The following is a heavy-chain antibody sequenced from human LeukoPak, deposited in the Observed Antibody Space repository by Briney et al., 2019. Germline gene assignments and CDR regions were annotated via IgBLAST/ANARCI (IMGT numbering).Heavy chain of an antibody. CDR1: GGTFSSYA. CDR2: IIPIFGTA. V-gene: IGHV1-69*01. J-gene: IGHJ6*02. Sequence: SVKVSCKASGGTFSSYAISWVRQAPGQGLEWMGGIIPIFGTANYAQKFQGRVAITADESTSTAYMELSSLRSEDTAVYYCARDSGGYSSSWYHYYYGMDVWGQGTTVTVSS. CDR3: ARDSGGYSSSWYHYYYGMDV. D-gene: IGHD6-13*01.